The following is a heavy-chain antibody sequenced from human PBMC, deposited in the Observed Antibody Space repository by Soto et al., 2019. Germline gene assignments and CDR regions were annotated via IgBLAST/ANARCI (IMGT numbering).Heavy chain of an antibody. Sequence: QVQLQQWGAGLLKPSETLSLTCAVYGGSFSGYYWSRIRQPPGKGLEWIEEINHSARTSYDPPPDRRVTISLGSCKSQFSLILNSVTAADTAVYYCARVSQYSSIVQHWGQGALVNVSS. CDR3: ARVSQYSSIVQH. CDR1: GGSFSGYY. V-gene: IGHV4-34*01. J-gene: IGHJ1*01. D-gene: IGHD6-13*01. CDR2: INHSART.